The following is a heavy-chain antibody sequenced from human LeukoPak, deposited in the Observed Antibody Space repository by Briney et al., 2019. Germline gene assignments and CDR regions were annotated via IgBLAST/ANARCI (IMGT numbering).Heavy chain of an antibody. J-gene: IGHJ4*02. Sequence: ASVKVSCKGSGYTFTSYGISWVRQAPGQGLEWMGWISAYNGNTNYAQKLQGRVTMTTDTSTSTAYMELRSLRSDDTAVYYCARDRPSRYYYDSSGYYDYWGQGTLVTVSS. CDR2: ISAYNGNT. D-gene: IGHD3-22*01. CDR3: ARDRPSRYYYDSSGYYDY. V-gene: IGHV1-18*01. CDR1: GYTFTSYG.